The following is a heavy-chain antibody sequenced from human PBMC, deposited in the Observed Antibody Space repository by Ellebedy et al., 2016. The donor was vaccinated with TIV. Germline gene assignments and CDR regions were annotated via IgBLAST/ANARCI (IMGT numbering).Heavy chain of an antibody. J-gene: IGHJ4*02. CDR1: GFTFSSYW. D-gene: IGHD2-21*02. CDR3: ARILGHIVVVTAIPLYFDY. V-gene: IGHV3-7*01. Sequence: PGGSLRLSCAASGFTFSSYWMSWVRQAPGKGLEWVANIKQDGSEKYYVDSVKGRFTISRDNAKNSLYLQMNSLRAEDTDVYYCARILGHIVVVTAIPLYFDYWGQGTLVTVSS. CDR2: IKQDGSEK.